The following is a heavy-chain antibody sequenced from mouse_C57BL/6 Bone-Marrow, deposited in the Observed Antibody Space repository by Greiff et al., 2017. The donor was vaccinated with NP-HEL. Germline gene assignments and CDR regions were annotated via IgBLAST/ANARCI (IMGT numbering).Heavy chain of an antibody. CDR2: IDPEDGDT. D-gene: IGHD1-1*01. Sequence: VHVKQSGAELVRPGASVKLSCTASGFNIKDYYMHWVKQRPEQGLEWIGRIDPEDGDTEYAPKFQGKATMTADPSSNTAYLQLSSLTSEDTAVYYCTPAGRYDYWGQGTTLTVSS. CDR3: TPAGRYDY. CDR1: GFNIKDYY. V-gene: IGHV14-1*01. J-gene: IGHJ2*01.